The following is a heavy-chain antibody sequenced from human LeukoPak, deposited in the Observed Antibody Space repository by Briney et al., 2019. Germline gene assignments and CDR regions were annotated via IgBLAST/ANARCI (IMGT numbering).Heavy chain of an antibody. V-gene: IGHV3-33*01. Sequence: PGRSLRLSCAASGFTFSSYGMHWVRQAPGKGLEWVADKWYDGSNKYYADSVKGRFTISKDNSKNTLYLQMNSLRAEDTAVYYCARDLGYCSGGSCYPRGFDYWGQGTLVTVSS. J-gene: IGHJ4*02. CDR2: KWYDGSNK. CDR3: ARDLGYCSGGSCYPRGFDY. D-gene: IGHD2-15*01. CDR1: GFTFSSYG.